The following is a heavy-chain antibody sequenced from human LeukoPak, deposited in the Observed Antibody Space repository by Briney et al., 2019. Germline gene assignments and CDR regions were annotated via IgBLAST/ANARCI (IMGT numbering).Heavy chain of an antibody. CDR3: ARGRGITDPRDFDY. CDR1: GGSFSGYY. V-gene: IGHV4-34*01. D-gene: IGHD1-14*01. J-gene: IGHJ4*02. Sequence: PSETLSLTCAVYGGSFSGYYWSWIRQPPGKGLEWIGEINHSGSTNYNPSLKSRVTISVDTSKNQFSLKLSSVTAADTAVYYCARGRGITDPRDFDYWVQGALVTDSP. CDR2: INHSGST.